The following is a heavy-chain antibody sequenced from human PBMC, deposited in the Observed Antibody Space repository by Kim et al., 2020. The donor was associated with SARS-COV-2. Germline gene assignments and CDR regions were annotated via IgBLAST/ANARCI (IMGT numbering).Heavy chain of an antibody. J-gene: IGHJ6*02. V-gene: IGHV4-59*01. CDR1: GGSISSYY. Sequence: SETLSLTCTVSGGSISSYYWSWIRQPPGKGLEWIGYIYYSGSTNYNPSLKSRVTISVDTSKNQFSLKLSTVTAADTAVYYCARVLPAEVYDMDVWGQGTTVTVSS. CDR2: IYYSGST. D-gene: IGHD1-26*01. CDR3: ARVLPAEVYDMDV.